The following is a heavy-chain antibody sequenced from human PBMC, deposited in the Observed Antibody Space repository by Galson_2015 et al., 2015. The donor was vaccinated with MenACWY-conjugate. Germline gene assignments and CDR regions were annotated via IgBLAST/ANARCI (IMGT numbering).Heavy chain of an antibody. D-gene: IGHD1-26*01. Sequence: SLRLSCAASGFTFSSYDMHWVRQAPGKGLDWVAVISYDGSNKYYADSVKGRFTISRDKNTLYLEMISLRGEDTAVYYCARVSSGSPDYGMDVWGQGTTVTVSS. CDR1: GFTFSSYD. CDR2: ISYDGSNK. V-gene: IGHV3-30*04. CDR3: ARVSSGSPDYGMDV. J-gene: IGHJ6*02.